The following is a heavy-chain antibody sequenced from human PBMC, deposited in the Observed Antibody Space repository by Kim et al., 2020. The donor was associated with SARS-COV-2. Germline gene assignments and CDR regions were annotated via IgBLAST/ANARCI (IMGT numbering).Heavy chain of an antibody. CDR3: ARGLAGRDYYDSSGYYRFDP. D-gene: IGHD3-22*01. J-gene: IGHJ5*02. Sequence: RVTISVDTSKNQFSLKLSSVTAADTAVYYCARGLAGRDYYDSSGYYRFDPWGQGTLVTVSS. V-gene: IGHV4-59*09.